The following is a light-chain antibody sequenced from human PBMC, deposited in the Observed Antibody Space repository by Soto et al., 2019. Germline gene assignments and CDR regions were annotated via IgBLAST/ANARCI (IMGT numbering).Light chain of an antibody. CDR2: GAS. CDR1: QSVSSNF. Sequence: ILLTQSPGTVSLSPGDRVTLSCRASQSVSSNFLAWYQQKPGQAPRLLIYGASNRAAGIPDRFSGSGSGTDFTLTINSLEPDDFAVYYCQQRDSWPITFGQGTRLEIK. V-gene: IGKV3D-20*02. J-gene: IGKJ5*01. CDR3: QQRDSWPIT.